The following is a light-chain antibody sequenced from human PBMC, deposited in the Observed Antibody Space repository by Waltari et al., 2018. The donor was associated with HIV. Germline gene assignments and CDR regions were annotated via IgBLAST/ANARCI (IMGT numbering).Light chain of an antibody. CDR2: EVS. CDR3: SSFTRRNNVI. CDR1: SSDVGAYNF. J-gene: IGLJ2*01. Sequence: QSALTQPASVSESPGQSITISCTGTSSDVGAYNFVSWYQQHPGKVPELLIFEVSNRPSGISGRFSGSKSGNTASLTISGLRAEDEADYYCSSFTRRNNVIFGGGTKLTVL. V-gene: IGLV2-14*01.